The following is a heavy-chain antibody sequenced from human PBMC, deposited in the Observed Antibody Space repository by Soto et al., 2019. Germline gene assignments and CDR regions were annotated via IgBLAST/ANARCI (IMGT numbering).Heavy chain of an antibody. CDR2: IWYDGTQK. CDR3: ARAGGTTVTGLWHFDS. J-gene: IGHJ4*02. Sequence: QVQLEESGGGVVQPGRSLRLSCEASGFTFNTYSMHWVRQPPGKGLEWLAAIWYDGTQKYYADSVKGRFIISRDNSNKTLYLEMNILRADDTAVYYCARAGGTTVTGLWHFDSWGQGTLVTVSS. V-gene: IGHV3-33*01. CDR1: GFTFNTYS. D-gene: IGHD4-17*01.